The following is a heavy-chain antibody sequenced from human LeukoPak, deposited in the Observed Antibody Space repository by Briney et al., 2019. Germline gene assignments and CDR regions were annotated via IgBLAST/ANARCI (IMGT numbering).Heavy chain of an antibody. Sequence: KPSETLSLTCAVYGGSFSGYYWSWIRQPPGKGLEWIGEINHSGSTNYNPSLRSRVTISVDTSKNQFSLKLSSVTAADTAVYYCARGDVEQLWLNYWGQGTLVTVSS. CDR2: INHSGST. J-gene: IGHJ4*02. V-gene: IGHV4-34*01. CDR3: ARGDVEQLWLNY. CDR1: GGSFSGYY. D-gene: IGHD5-18*01.